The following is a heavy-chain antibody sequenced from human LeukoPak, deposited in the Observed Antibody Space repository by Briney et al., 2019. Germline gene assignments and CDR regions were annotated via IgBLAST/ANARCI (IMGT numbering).Heavy chain of an antibody. CDR2: ISSSGSTI. CDR3: ARETYDILTGYIDY. Sequence: GGSLRLSCAASGFTFSDYYVSWVRQAPGKGLEWVSYISSSGSTIYYADSVKGRFTISRDNAKNSLYLQMNSLRAEDTAVYYCARETYDILTGYIDYWGQGTLVTVSS. CDR1: GFTFSDYY. J-gene: IGHJ4*02. D-gene: IGHD3-9*01. V-gene: IGHV3-11*01.